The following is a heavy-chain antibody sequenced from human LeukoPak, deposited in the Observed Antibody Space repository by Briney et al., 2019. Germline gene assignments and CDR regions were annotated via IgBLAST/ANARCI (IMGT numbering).Heavy chain of an antibody. D-gene: IGHD6-19*01. CDR1: GGSFSGYY. V-gene: IGHV4-34*01. J-gene: IGHJ4*02. Sequence: PSETLSLTCAVYGGSFSGYYWSWIRQPPGKGLEWIGEINHSGSTNYNPSLKSRVTISVDTSKNQFSLKLSSVTAADTAVYYCARGGKQWLVKEYFDYWGQGTLVTVSS. CDR3: ARGGKQWLVKEYFDY. CDR2: INHSGST.